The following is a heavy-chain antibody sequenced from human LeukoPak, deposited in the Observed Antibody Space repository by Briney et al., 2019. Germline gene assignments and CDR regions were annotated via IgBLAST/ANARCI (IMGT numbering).Heavy chain of an antibody. Sequence: PSETLSLTCTVSGGSISSYYWSWIRQPAGKGLEWIGRIHTSGSTNYNPSLKSRLTMSVDTSKNQFSLKLNSVTAADTAVYYCVRVAAKTVDYWGQGTLVTVSS. CDR2: IHTSGST. CDR1: GGSISSYY. V-gene: IGHV4-4*07. CDR3: VRVAAKTVDY. D-gene: IGHD2-15*01. J-gene: IGHJ4*02.